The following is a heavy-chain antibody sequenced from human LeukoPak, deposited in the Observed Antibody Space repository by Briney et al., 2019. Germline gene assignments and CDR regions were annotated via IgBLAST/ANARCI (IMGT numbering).Heavy chain of an antibody. J-gene: IGHJ4*02. CDR3: ARVIGYWGSGNYYFDS. V-gene: IGHV3-48*03. D-gene: IGHD3-10*01. CDR2: ISASASII. Sequence: GGSLRLSCAASGFIFSNYEMNWVRLAPGKGLEWLSYISASASIIYSADSVKGRFTFSRDNAKNSLYQQMNSLRTEDTAVYYCARVIGYWGSGNYYFDSWGQGTLVTVSS. CDR1: GFIFSNYE.